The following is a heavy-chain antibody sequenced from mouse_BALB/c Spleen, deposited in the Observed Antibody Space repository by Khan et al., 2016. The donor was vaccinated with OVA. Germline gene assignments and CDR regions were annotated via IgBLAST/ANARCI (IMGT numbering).Heavy chain of an antibody. CDR2: ISYGGST. Sequence: VQLKQSGPGLVKPSQSLSLTCTVTGYSITSDYAWDWIRQFPGNKLEWMGYISYGGSTSYTPSLKSRISITRDTSKNQFFLQLNSVTTEDTATSYYARKNYYGYPMDYWGQGTSVTVSS. J-gene: IGHJ4*01. V-gene: IGHV3-2*02. CDR1: GYSITSDYA. CDR3: ARKNYYGYPMDY. D-gene: IGHD1-1*01.